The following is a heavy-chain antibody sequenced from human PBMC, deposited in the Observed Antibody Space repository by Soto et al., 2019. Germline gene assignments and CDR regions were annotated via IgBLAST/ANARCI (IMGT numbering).Heavy chain of an antibody. CDR1: GFTFSYYY. CDR3: ARDQSILTGLPPDY. Sequence: GGSLRLSCAASGFTFSYYYMSWIRQAPGKGLEWVSYISSSGSTIYYADSVKGRFTISRDNAKNSLYLQMNSLRAEDTAVYYCARDQSILTGLPPDYWGQGTLVTVSS. V-gene: IGHV3-11*01. CDR2: ISSSGSTI. J-gene: IGHJ4*02. D-gene: IGHD3-9*01.